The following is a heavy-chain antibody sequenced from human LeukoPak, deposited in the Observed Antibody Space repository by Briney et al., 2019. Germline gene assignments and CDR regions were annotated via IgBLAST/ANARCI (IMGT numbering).Heavy chain of an antibody. CDR2: VFYTGST. CDR3: ARVRSSLTVDY. Sequence: SETLSLTCTVSGXSIGSYFWSWIRQPPGKGLEWIGYVFYTGSTNYSPSLKSRVTISVDTSKNQFSLKLTSVTAADTAVYYCARVRSSLTVDYWGQGTLVSVAP. V-gene: IGHV4-59*01. CDR1: GXSIGSYF. J-gene: IGHJ4*02. D-gene: IGHD6-6*01.